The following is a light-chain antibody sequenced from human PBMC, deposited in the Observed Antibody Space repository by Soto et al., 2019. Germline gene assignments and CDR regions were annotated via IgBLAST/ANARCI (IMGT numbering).Light chain of an antibody. CDR2: SNN. CDR1: SSNIGSNT. J-gene: IGLJ2*01. Sequence: QSVLTQPPSASGTPGQRVTISCSGSSSNIGSNTVNWYQQLPGTPPKLLIYSNNQRPSGVPDRFSGSKSGTSASLAISGLQSEDEADYYCAAWDDSLNGHVVFGGGTKLTV. CDR3: AAWDDSLNGHVV. V-gene: IGLV1-44*01.